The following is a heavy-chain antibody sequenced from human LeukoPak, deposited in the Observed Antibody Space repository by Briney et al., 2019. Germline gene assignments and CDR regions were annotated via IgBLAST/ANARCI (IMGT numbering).Heavy chain of an antibody. CDR1: GFTFSNYA. J-gene: IGHJ4*02. CDR2: ISDSGGSR. D-gene: IGHD5-18*01. CDR3: AKVRSSGYSYGLLDY. Sequence: PGGSLRLSCAASGFTFSNYAMSWVRQAPGKGLQWVPGISDSGGSRYYADSVKGRFTISRDNSKNTLYLQMNSLRAEDTAVYYCAKVRSSGYSYGLLDYWGQGTLVTVSS. V-gene: IGHV3-23*01.